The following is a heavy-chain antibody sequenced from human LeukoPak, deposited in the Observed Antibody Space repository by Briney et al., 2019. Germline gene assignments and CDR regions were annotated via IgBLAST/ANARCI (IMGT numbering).Heavy chain of an antibody. CDR3: ARDRDSGDYTAAPGDY. D-gene: IGHD4-17*01. Sequence: GGSLRLSCAASGFTFSSYSMNWVRQAPGKGLEWISYISSSGSTINYADSVKGLFTISRDSAKNSLYLQMNSLRDEDTAVYYCARDRDSGDYTAAPGDYWGQGTLVTVSS. CDR1: GFTFSSYS. J-gene: IGHJ4*02. CDR2: ISSSGSTI. V-gene: IGHV3-48*02.